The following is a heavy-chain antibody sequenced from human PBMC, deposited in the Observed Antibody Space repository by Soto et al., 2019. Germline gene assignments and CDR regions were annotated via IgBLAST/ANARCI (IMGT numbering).Heavy chain of an antibody. CDR2: VYYRGRS. CDR1: GGSVSNSNYY. D-gene: IGHD2-8*01. V-gene: IGHV4-39*01. J-gene: IGHJ4*02. Sequence: SETLSLTCTVSGGSVSNSNYYWGGIGHSPGRGLEWIGSVYYRGRSYSKSSVKSRVTISVDTSKNQFSLNLNSVTASDTAVYYCVSQRTSVLTQAYFDYWGPGALVTVSS. CDR3: VSQRTSVLTQAYFDY.